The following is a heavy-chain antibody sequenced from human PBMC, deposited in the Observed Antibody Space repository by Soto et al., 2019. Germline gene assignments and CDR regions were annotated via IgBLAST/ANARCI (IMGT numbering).Heavy chain of an antibody. CDR1: GGSVNSHGNY. V-gene: IGHV4-61*08. CDR3: ARGGGFYGQFDF. CDR2: IYYNGRT. J-gene: IGHJ4*02. Sequence: SETLSLTCTASGGSVNSHGNYWSWIRQPPGKTLEWIGYIYYNGRTDFNPSLRSRVSMTVDTSNNQIFLRLSSVTAADTAVYYCARGGGFYGQFDFWGRGTLVTVSS. D-gene: IGHD4-17*01.